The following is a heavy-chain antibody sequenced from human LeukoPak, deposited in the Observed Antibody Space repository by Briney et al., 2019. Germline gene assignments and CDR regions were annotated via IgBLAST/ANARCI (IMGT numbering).Heavy chain of an antibody. CDR2: IKQDGSEK. D-gene: IGHD3-22*01. CDR3: ARERRHYYDNSSFTDY. CDR1: GFIFSNYW. J-gene: IGHJ4*02. Sequence: GGSLRLSCAASGFIFSNYWTSWVRQAPGKGLEWVANIKQDGSEKYSVDSVKGRFTISRDNAEDSIYLQMNSLGAEDTAVYYCARERRHYYDNSSFTDYWGQGTLVTVSS. V-gene: IGHV3-7*05.